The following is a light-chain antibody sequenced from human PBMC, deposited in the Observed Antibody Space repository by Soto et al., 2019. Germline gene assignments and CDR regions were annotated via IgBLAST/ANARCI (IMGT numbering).Light chain of an antibody. CDR2: DVS. V-gene: IGLV2-14*01. J-gene: IGLJ2*01. Sequence: QSALTQPASVSGSPGQSITISCTGTSSDVGCYNYVSWYQQHPGKAPKLMIYDVSNRPSGVSNRFSGAKSGNTASLTLSGLQAEDEADYYCSSYTTSGSLVFGGGTKVTVL. CDR3: SSYTTSGSLV. CDR1: SSDVGCYNY.